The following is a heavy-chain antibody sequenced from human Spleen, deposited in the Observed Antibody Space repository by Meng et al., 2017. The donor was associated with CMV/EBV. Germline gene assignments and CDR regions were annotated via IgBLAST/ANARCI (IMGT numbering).Heavy chain of an antibody. D-gene: IGHD3-16*01. Sequence: SVSSAGYYWTWIRQHPGKGLEWIGYIDYNETTVYNPSLKSRLTMSLDTSKNQFSLRLRSVTAADTAVYYCARDFMFRGVPANCFDPWGQGTLVTVSS. J-gene: IGHJ5*02. CDR3: ARDFMFRGVPANCFDP. CDR1: SVSSAGYY. CDR2: IDYNETT. V-gene: IGHV4-31*02.